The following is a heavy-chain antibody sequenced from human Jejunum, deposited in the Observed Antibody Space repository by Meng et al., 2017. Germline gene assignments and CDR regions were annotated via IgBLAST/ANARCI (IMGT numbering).Heavy chain of an antibody. CDR2: ISSSSTYI. V-gene: IGHV3-21*01. D-gene: IGHD4-23*01. Sequence: GESLKISCSASGITFSNFSMNWVRQAPGKGLEWVASISSSSTYIDYADPVKGRFTISRDNAKNSLYLQMNSLRAEDTAVYFCARDEYSVVTDDWYFDLWGRGTLVTVSS. J-gene: IGHJ2*01. CDR1: GITFSNFS. CDR3: ARDEYSVVTDDWYFDL.